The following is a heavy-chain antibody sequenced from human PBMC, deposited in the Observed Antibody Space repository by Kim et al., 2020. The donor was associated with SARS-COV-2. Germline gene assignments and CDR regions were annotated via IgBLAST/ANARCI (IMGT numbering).Heavy chain of an antibody. J-gene: IGHJ5*02. D-gene: IGHD3-10*01. CDR3: ARLNGRSYGSGTNNQFDP. CDR2: IYYIGST. V-gene: IGHV4-31*03. Sequence: SQTLSLTCTVSGGSISSGDSYWSWIRQHPGKGLEWIGYIYYIGSTYYNPSLKSRLSMSIDTSKNQFSLKLSSVTAADTAVYYCARLNGRSYGSGTNNQFDPWGQGTLVTVSS. CDR1: GGSISSGDSY.